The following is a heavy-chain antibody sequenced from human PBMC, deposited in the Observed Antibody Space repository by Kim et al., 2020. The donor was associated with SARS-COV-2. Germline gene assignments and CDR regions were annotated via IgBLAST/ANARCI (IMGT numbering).Heavy chain of an antibody. Sequence: SETLSLTCAVYGGSFSGYYWSWIRQPPGKGLEWIGEINHSGSTNYNPSLKSRVTISVDTSKNQFSLKLSSVTAADTAVYYCAREGPPWYRSNNWFDPWGQGTLVTVSS. CDR1: GGSFSGYY. V-gene: IGHV4-34*01. J-gene: IGHJ5*02. CDR2: INHSGST. D-gene: IGHD6-13*01. CDR3: AREGPPWYRSNNWFDP.